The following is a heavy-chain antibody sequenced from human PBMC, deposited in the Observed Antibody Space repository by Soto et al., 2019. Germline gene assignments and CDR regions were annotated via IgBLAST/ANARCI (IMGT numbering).Heavy chain of an antibody. CDR2: ISYDGSNK. CDR1: GFTFSSYG. CDR3: AKGGLRVTKGCFDP. D-gene: IGHD3-10*01. Sequence: GGSLRLSCAASGFTFSSYGMHWVRQAPGKGLEWVAVISYDGSNKYYADSVKGRFTISRDNSKNTLYLQMNSLRAEDTAVYYCAKGGLRVTKGCFDPWGQGPLVTVSS. J-gene: IGHJ5*02. V-gene: IGHV3-30*18.